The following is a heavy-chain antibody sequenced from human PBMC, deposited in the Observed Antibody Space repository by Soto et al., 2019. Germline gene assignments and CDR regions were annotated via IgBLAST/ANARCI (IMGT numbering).Heavy chain of an antibody. Sequence: SVKVSFKASGGTFSSFGISWVRQAPGQGLEWMGGIIPVFGRPNYAQRFRGRLTITADESTSTSYMELIDLGAEDTAVYYCAREGSGYNFWGQGTQVTVSS. V-gene: IGHV1-69*13. CDR3: AREGSGYNF. D-gene: IGHD5-12*01. J-gene: IGHJ1*01. CDR2: IIPVFGRP. CDR1: GGTFSSFG.